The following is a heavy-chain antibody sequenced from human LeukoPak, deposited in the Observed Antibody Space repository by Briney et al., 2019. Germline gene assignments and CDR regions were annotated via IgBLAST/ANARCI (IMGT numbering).Heavy chain of an antibody. Sequence: GGSLRLSCAASGFTFSTYSMNWVRQAPGKGLEWVSYISSSSTTIYYADSVKGRFTISRDNAKNSLYLQMNSLRAEDTAVYYCARDGALDYWGQGTLVTVSS. V-gene: IGHV3-48*01. J-gene: IGHJ4*02. CDR2: ISSSSTTI. D-gene: IGHD3-16*01. CDR1: GFTFSTYS. CDR3: ARDGALDY.